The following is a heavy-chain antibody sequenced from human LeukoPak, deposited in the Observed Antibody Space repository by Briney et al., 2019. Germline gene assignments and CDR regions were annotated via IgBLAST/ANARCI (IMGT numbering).Heavy chain of an antibody. Sequence: GGSLRLSCAVSGFTFSSYWMHWVRQAPGKGLVWVSRINSDRSIRSYADSVKGRFTISRDNAKNTVYLQMNSLRAEDTAVYYCARERLMDVWGRGTTVTVSS. CDR2: INSDRSIR. CDR1: GFTFSSYW. J-gene: IGHJ6*03. V-gene: IGHV3-74*01. CDR3: ARERLMDV.